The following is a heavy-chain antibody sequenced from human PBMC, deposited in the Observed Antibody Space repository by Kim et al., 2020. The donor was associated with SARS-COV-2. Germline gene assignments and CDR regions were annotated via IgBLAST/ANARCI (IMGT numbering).Heavy chain of an antibody. Sequence: SETLSLTCAVYGGSFSGYYWSWIRQPPGKGLEWIGEINHSGSTNYNPSLKSRVTISVDTSKNQFSLKLSSVTAADTAVYYCARGKKYYYDSSGWGYYYGMDVWGQGTTVTVSS. V-gene: IGHV4-34*01. CDR2: INHSGST. CDR3: ARGKKYYYDSSGWGYYYGMDV. D-gene: IGHD3-22*01. CDR1: GGSFSGYY. J-gene: IGHJ6*02.